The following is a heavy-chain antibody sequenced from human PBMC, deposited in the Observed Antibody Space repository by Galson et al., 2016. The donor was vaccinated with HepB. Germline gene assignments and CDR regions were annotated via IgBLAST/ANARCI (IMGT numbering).Heavy chain of an antibody. D-gene: IGHD3-10*01. CDR1: GFTFSSYA. CDR2: ISGVGTTT. CDR3: ARDAGVRGPPNYYYYMDV. V-gene: IGHV3-23*01. J-gene: IGHJ6*03. Sequence: SLRLSCAASGFTFSSYAMSWVRQAPGKGLEWVSVISGVGTTTYYADSVKGRFTISRDNSKNTLYLQMNSLRAEDTAVYYCARDAGVRGPPNYYYYMDVWGKGTTVTVSS.